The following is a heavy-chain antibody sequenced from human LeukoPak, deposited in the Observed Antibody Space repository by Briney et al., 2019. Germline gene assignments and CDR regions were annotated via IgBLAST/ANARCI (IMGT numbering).Heavy chain of an antibody. J-gene: IGHJ5*02. CDR1: GYTFTAYY. CDR2: IDPSVGST. V-gene: IGHV1-46*01. Sequence: ASVKVSCKASGYTFTAYYIQWVRQAPGQGLEWMGLIDPSVGSTSNAQKFQGRITMTRDTSTSTVFMELTSLTSEDTAVYYCARAGLPPGKEFDPWGQGTLVTVSS. D-gene: IGHD4-11*01. CDR3: ARAGLPPGKEFDP.